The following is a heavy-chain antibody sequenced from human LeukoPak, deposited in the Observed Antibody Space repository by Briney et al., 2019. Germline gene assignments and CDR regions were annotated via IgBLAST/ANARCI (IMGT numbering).Heavy chain of an antibody. D-gene: IGHD2-8*01. Sequence: PGGSLRLSCAASGFTFDAYGMRWARHVPGKGPEWVSIISTDGDGTNYLDSVKGRFTISRDNSKNTLYLQLSSLRVDDSAVYYCARRNGYYFDYWGQGTLVTVSS. CDR1: GFTFDAYG. V-gene: IGHV3-23*01. CDR2: ISTDGDGT. CDR3: ARRNGYYFDY. J-gene: IGHJ4*02.